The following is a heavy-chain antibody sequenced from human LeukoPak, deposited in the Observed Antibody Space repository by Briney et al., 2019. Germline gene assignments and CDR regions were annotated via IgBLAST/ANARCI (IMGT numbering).Heavy chain of an antibody. Sequence: GGSLRLSCAASGFTFSNYTMNWVRQAPGQGLEWVSSISSSSSYIYYADSMQGRFTISRDNAKNSLYLQMNSLRAEDTAVYYCVSVPYYYHSCFWGQGILVTVSS. J-gene: IGHJ4*02. CDR2: ISSSSSYI. V-gene: IGHV3-21*01. CDR1: GFTFSNYT. D-gene: IGHD3-22*01. CDR3: VSVPYYYHSCF.